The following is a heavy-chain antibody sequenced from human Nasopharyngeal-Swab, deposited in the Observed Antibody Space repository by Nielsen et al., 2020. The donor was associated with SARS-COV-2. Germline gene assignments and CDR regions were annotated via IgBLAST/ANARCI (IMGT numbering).Heavy chain of an antibody. D-gene: IGHD6-19*01. CDR3: ARFPGTSGWYHFDY. CDR2: INHSGST. CDR1: GGSFSGYY. J-gene: IGHJ4*02. Sequence: SETLSLTCAVYGGSFSGYYWSWIRQPPGKGLEWIGEINHSGSTNYNPSLKSRVTISVDTSNNHFSLKLSSVTAADTAVYYCARFPGTSGWYHFDYWGQGILVTVSS. V-gene: IGHV4-34*01.